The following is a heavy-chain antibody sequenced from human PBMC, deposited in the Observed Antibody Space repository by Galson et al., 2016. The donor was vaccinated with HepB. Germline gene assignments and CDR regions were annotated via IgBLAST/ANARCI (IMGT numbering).Heavy chain of an antibody. D-gene: IGHD4-17*01. Sequence: PALVKPTQTLTLTCTFSGFSLSTNGMCVSWIRQPPGKALEWLALIDWDDDKYYSTSLKTRLTISKDTSKNQVVLTMTNMDPVDTATYYCARAYGDPLPDAFDIWGQGTMVTVSS. J-gene: IGHJ3*02. CDR2: IDWDDDK. CDR1: GFSLSTNGMC. CDR3: ARAYGDPLPDAFDI. V-gene: IGHV2-70*01.